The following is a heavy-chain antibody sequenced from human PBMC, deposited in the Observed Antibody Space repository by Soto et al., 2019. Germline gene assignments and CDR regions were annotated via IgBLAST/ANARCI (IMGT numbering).Heavy chain of an antibody. CDR3: AKDKDMLWFGESPISYYMDV. V-gene: IGHV3-23*01. J-gene: IGHJ6*03. CDR1: GFTFSSYA. CDR2: ISGSGGST. D-gene: IGHD3-10*01. Sequence: GGFLRLSCAASGFTFSSYAMSWVRQAPGKGLEWVSAISGSGGSTYYADSVKGRFTISRDNSKNTLYLQMNSLRAEDTAVYYCAKDKDMLWFGESPISYYMDVWGKGTTVTVSS.